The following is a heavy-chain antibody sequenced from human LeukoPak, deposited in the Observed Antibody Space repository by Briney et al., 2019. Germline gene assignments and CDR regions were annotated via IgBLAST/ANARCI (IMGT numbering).Heavy chain of an antibody. CDR1: GYRFTSYW. D-gene: IGHD1-26*01. V-gene: IGHV5-51*01. CDR2: IYPGDSDT. Sequence: GESLQISCKGSGYRFTSYWIGWVRQMPGKGLEWMGIIYPGDSDTRYSPSFQGQVTISVDKSISTAYLQWSSLKASDTAMYYCARRKSSANYYVEAFDIWGQGTMVTVSS. CDR3: ARRKSSANYYVEAFDI. J-gene: IGHJ3*02.